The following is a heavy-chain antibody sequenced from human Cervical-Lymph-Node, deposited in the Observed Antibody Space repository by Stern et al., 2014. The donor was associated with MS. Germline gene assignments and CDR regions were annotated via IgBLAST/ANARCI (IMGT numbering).Heavy chain of an antibody. J-gene: IGHJ4*02. Sequence: EVQLVESGGGLVQPGGSLRLSCAASGFTFTSYWMSWVRQLPGKGLEWVATINGDGRNSYCVDSVKGRFTISRDNAKNSLYLQMNTVRVEDTAVYYCARDLAYCGRTSCSGGEEFDYWGQGTLVTVSS. CDR3: ARDLAYCGRTSCSGGEEFDY. CDR2: INGDGRNS. V-gene: IGHV3-7*01. CDR1: GFTFTSYW. D-gene: IGHD2-2*01.